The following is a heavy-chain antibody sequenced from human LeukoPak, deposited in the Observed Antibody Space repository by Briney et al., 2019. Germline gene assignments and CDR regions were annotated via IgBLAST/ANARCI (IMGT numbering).Heavy chain of an antibody. Sequence: PGGSLRLSCAASGFTFSSYAMHWVRQAPGKGLEWVAVISYDGSNKYYADSVKGRFTISRDNSKNTLYLQMNSLRAEDTAVYYCAREYSNYGWFDPWGQGTLVTVSS. J-gene: IGHJ5*02. D-gene: IGHD4-11*01. V-gene: IGHV3-30*04. CDR2: ISYDGSNK. CDR1: GFTFSSYA. CDR3: AREYSNYGWFDP.